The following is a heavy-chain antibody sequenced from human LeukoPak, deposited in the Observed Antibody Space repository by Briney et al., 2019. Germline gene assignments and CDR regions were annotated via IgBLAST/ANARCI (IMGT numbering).Heavy chain of an antibody. Sequence: SVKVSCKASGGTFSSYAISWVRQAPGQGLEWMGRIIPILGIANYAQKFQGRVTITADKSTSTAYMELSSLRSEDTAVYYCAREGATVVTRFLDYWGQGTLVTVSS. CDR2: IIPILGIA. CDR1: GGTFSSYA. CDR3: AREGATVVTRFLDY. D-gene: IGHD4-23*01. V-gene: IGHV1-69*04. J-gene: IGHJ4*02.